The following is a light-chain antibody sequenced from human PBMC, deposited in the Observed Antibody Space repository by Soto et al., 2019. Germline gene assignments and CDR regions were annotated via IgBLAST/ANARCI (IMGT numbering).Light chain of an antibody. CDR3: QSFDSSLRGWV. J-gene: IGLJ3*02. CDR2: DNN. CDR1: SSNIGARYD. V-gene: IGLV1-40*01. Sequence: QSVLTQPPSVSGAPGQTVAISCTGSSSNIGARYDVHWYRQLPGTAPKLLIYDNNNRPSGVPDRFSGSKSGTSASLAISGLQAEDEAEYYCQSFDSSLRGWVFGGGTKLTVL.